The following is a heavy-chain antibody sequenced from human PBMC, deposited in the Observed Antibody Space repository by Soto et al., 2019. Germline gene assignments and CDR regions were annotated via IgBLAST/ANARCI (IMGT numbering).Heavy chain of an antibody. J-gene: IGHJ3*02. CDR1: GDSVSSNSAA. Sequence: KQSQTLSLTCAISGDSVSSNSAAWNWIRQSPSRGLEWLGRTYYRSKWYNDYAVSVKSRITINPDTSKNQFSLQLNSVTPEDTAVYYCARGYCSSTSCYDAFDIWGQGTMVTVSS. CDR3: ARGYCSSTSCYDAFDI. CDR2: TYYRSKWYN. V-gene: IGHV6-1*01. D-gene: IGHD2-2*01.